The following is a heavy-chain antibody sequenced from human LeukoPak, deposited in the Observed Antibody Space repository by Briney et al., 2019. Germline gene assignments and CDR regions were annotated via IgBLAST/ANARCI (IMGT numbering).Heavy chain of an antibody. CDR2: IYYSGST. CDR1: GGSISSSSYY. D-gene: IGHD4-17*01. Sequence: SETLSLTCTVSGGSISSSSYYWGWIRQPPGKGLEWIGSIYYSGSTYYNPSLKSRVTISVDTSKNQFSLKLSSVTAADTAVYYCARVYGAPNGMDVWGQGTTVTVSS. J-gene: IGHJ6*02. V-gene: IGHV4-39*07. CDR3: ARVYGAPNGMDV.